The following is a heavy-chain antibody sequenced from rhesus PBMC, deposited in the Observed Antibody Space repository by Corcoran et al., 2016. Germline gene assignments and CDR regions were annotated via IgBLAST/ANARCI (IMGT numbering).Heavy chain of an antibody. J-gene: IGHJ4*01. D-gene: IGHD5-30*01. CDR2: IYGSGSST. V-gene: IGHV4-169*02. CDR1: GGSISSSY. CDR3: ASAQDIVGSRYFDY. Sequence: QLLLQESGPGLVKPSETLSVTCAVSGGSISSSYWSWIRQAPGKGLDWIGYIYGSGSSTNYNPALKSRVTLSVYTSNNQLSVKLSSVTAADTAVYYCASAQDIVGSRYFDYWGQGVLVTVSS.